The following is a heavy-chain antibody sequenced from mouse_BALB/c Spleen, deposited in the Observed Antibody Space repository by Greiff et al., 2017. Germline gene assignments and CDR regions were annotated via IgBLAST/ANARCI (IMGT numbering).Heavy chain of an antibody. Sequence: EVHLVESGPSLVKPSQTLSLTCSVTGDSITSGYWNWIRKFPGNKLEYMGYISYSGSTYYNPSLKSRISITRDTSKNQYYLQLNSVTTEDTATYYCARLDYYGSSHFAYWGQGTLVTVSA. D-gene: IGHD1-1*01. CDR2: ISYSGST. J-gene: IGHJ3*01. CDR3: ARLDYYGSSHFAY. V-gene: IGHV3-8*02. CDR1: GDSITSGY.